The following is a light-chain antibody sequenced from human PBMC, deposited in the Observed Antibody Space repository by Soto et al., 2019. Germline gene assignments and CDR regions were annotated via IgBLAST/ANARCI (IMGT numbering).Light chain of an antibody. CDR3: QQYNNWPPWT. CDR2: DTS. Sequence: IVLTQSPATLSVSPGERATLSCRASQSVSSLLAWYQQKPRQAPRLLIYDTSTRVTGVPARFSGSGSGTEFTLTISSLQSEDFAVYYCQQYNNWPPWTFGQGTKVDIK. V-gene: IGKV3-15*01. CDR1: QSVSSL. J-gene: IGKJ1*01.